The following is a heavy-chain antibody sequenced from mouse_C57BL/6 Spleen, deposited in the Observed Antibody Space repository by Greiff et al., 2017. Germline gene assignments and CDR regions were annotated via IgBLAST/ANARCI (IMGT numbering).Heavy chain of an antibody. CDR1: GFNIKDYY. Sequence: EVKLQESGAELVRPGASVKLSCTASGFNIKDYYMHWVKQRPEQGLEWIGRIDPEDGDTEYAPKFQGKATLTADTSSNTAYMQLSSVTSEDTAVYYGTRHYGSYPAWCAYWGQGTLVTVSA. J-gene: IGHJ3*01. D-gene: IGHD2-1*01. CDR2: IDPEDGDT. V-gene: IGHV14-1*01. CDR3: TRHYGSYPAWCAY.